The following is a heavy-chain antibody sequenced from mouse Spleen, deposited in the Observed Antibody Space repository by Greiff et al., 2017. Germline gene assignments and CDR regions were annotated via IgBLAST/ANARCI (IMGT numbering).Heavy chain of an antibody. D-gene: IGHD2-3*01. CDR2: IDPEDGDT. J-gene: IGHJ2*01. CDR3: AMEGYDDYYGY. V-gene: IGHV14-1*01. CDR1: GFNIKDYY. Sequence: EVQLQQSGAELVRPGASVKLSCTASGFNIKDYYMHWVKQRPEQGLEWIGRIDPEDGDTEYAPKFQGKATLTVDKSSGTAYMQLSSLTSEDCAVYYCAMEGYDDYYGYWGQGTTLTVSS.